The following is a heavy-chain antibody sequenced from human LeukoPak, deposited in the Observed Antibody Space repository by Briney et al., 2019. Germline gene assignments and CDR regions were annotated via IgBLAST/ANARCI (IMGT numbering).Heavy chain of an antibody. CDR2: ISAYNGNT. Sequence: GASVKVSYKASGYTFTSYGISRVRQAPGQGLEWMGWISAYNGNTNYAQKLQGRVTMTTDTSTSTAYMELRSLRSDDTAVYYCARETMVRGVIITYFDYWGQGTLVTVSS. D-gene: IGHD3-10*01. J-gene: IGHJ4*02. CDR1: GYTFTSYG. V-gene: IGHV1-18*04. CDR3: ARETMVRGVIITYFDY.